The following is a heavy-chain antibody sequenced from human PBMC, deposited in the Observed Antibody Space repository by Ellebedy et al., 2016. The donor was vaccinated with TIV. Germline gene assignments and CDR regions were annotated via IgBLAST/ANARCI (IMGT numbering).Heavy chain of an antibody. CDR1: GFTFSTYG. J-gene: IGHJ6*02. Sequence: GESLKISCEASGFTFSTYGMNWVRQAPGKGLEWVAFVRFDGSHKYYAESLKGRVTISRDKSKKTLSLEMNSLRDEDTAVYYCAKEYSGSDDYYGMDVWGQGTTVTVSS. V-gene: IGHV3-30*02. CDR2: VRFDGSHK. D-gene: IGHD5-12*01. CDR3: AKEYSGSDDYYGMDV.